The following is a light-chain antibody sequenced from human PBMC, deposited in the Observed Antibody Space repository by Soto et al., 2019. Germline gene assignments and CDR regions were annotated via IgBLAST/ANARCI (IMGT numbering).Light chain of an antibody. Sequence: EIVLTQSPATLSLSPGERATLSCRASQSVSSYLAWYQQKPGQAHRLLIYDASNRATGIPARFSGSGSGTDCTLTISSLEPEDFAVYYCQQRSNWPPRTSFGQGTKLEIK. CDR3: QQRSNWPPRTS. CDR2: DAS. V-gene: IGKV3-11*01. CDR1: QSVSSY. J-gene: IGKJ2*03.